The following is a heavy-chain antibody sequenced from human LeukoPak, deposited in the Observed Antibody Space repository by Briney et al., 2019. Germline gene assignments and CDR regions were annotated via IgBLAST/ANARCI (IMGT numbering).Heavy chain of an antibody. J-gene: IGHJ4*02. V-gene: IGHV4-34*01. D-gene: IGHD5-24*01. CDR1: GGSFSGFY. CDR3: ARGLGEGYPDY. Sequence: SETLSLPCAVHGGSFSGFYWTWMRQPPGKGLEWIGEIKHGGFTSYHPSLKSRVTMSEDTSNNQFSLKLTSVTAADTAVYYCARGLGEGYPDYWGPGTPVTVSS. CDR2: IKHGGFT.